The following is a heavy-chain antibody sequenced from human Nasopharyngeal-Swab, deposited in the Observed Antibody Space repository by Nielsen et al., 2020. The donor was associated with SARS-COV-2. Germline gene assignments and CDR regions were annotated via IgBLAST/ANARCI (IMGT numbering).Heavy chain of an antibody. V-gene: IGHV3-11*05. Sequence: GESLKISCAASGFTFSDYYMSWIRQAPGKGLEWVSYISSSSSYTNYADSVKGRFTISRDNVKNSLYLQMNSLRAEDTAVYYCAREIDSRGGDAFDIWGQGTMVTVSS. J-gene: IGHJ3*02. CDR3: AREIDSRGGDAFDI. CDR1: GFTFSDYY. D-gene: IGHD3-22*01. CDR2: ISSSSSYT.